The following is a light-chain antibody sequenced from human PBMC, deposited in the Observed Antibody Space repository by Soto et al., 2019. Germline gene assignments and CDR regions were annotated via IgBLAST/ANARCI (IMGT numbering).Light chain of an antibody. CDR1: QTSNKN. CDR3: QHSYNSPYT. V-gene: IGKV1-39*01. Sequence: DIQMTQSPTSLSASVGDRVTITCRASQTSNKNLNWYRHKLGKAPELLIYDASDSQAGVPSRFSGSGSGTDFTLIISGLQPEDFATYYCQHSYNSPYTFGQGTKLEIK. J-gene: IGKJ2*01. CDR2: DAS.